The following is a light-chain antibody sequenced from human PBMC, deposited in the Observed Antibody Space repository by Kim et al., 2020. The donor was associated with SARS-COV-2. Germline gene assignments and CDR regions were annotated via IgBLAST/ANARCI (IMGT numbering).Light chain of an antibody. Sequence: DIQMTQSPSSLSASVGDRVTITCRASQDIKTDLGWYQQKPGKAPKRLIYAASSLQSGVPSRFSGSRSGTQFTLTISSLQPEDFATYYCLQHNDFSWTFGQGTKVDI. J-gene: IGKJ1*01. CDR2: AAS. CDR1: QDIKTD. V-gene: IGKV1-17*01. CDR3: LQHNDFSWT.